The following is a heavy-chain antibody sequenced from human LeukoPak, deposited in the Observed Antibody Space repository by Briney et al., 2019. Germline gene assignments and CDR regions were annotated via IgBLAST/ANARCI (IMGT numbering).Heavy chain of an antibody. CDR2: IIPILGIA. CDR3: ARGPFSRDFWSGYYSDY. Sequence: GSSVKVSCKASGGTFSSYAISWVRQAPGQGREWMGRIIPILGIANYAQKFQGRVTITADKSTSTAYIELSSLRSEDTAVYYCARGPFSRDFWSGYYSDYWGQGTLVTVSS. J-gene: IGHJ4*02. D-gene: IGHD3-3*01. CDR1: GGTFSSYA. V-gene: IGHV1-69*04.